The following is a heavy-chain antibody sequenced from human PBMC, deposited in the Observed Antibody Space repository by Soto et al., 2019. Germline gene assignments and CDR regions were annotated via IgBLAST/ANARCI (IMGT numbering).Heavy chain of an antibody. V-gene: IGHV4-31*03. Sequence: QVQLQESGPGLVKPSQTLSLTCTVSGGSISSGGYYWSWIRQHPGKGLEWIGYIYYSGSTYYNPSLKSRVTISVDTSKNQFSLKLSSVTAADTAVYYCARLGLPSMVRGVVNWFDPWGQGTLVTVSS. D-gene: IGHD3-10*01. CDR1: GGSISSGGYY. CDR3: ARLGLPSMVRGVVNWFDP. J-gene: IGHJ5*02. CDR2: IYYSGST.